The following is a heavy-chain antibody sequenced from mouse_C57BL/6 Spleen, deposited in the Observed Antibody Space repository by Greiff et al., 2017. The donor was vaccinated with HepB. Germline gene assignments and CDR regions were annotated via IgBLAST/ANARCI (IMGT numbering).Heavy chain of an antibody. CDR1: GYTFTDYY. J-gene: IGHJ3*01. D-gene: IGHD6-1*01. V-gene: IGHV1-19*01. CDR3: ARLGQDLAY. Sequence: EVQLQQSGPVLVKPGASVKMSCKASGYTFTDYYMNWVKQSHGKSLEWIGVINPYNGGTSYNQKFKGKATLTVDKSSGTADMELNSLTSEDSAVYYCARLGQDLAYWGQGTLVTVSA. CDR2: INPYNGGT.